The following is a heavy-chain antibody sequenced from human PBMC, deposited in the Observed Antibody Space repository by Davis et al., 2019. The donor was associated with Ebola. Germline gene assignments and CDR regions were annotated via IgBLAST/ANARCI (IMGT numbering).Heavy chain of an antibody. D-gene: IGHD2-15*01. Sequence: MPSETLSLTCAVPGGSISSSNWWSWVRQPPGQGLEWIGEIYHSGSTNYNPSLKSRVTISVDKSKNQFSLKLSSVTAADTAVYYCARAYCSGGSCYPWYFDLWGRGTLVTVSS. CDR3: ARAYCSGGSCYPWYFDL. J-gene: IGHJ2*01. V-gene: IGHV4-4*02. CDR1: GGSISSSNW. CDR2: IYHSGST.